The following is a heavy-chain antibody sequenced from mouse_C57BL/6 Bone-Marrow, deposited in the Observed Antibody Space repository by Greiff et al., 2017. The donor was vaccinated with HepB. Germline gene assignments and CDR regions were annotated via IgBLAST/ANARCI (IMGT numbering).Heavy chain of an antibody. J-gene: IGHJ1*03. V-gene: IGHV1-61*01. CDR2: IYPSDSET. Sequence: VQLQQPGAELVRPGSSVKLSCKASGYTFTSYWMDWVKQRPGQGLEWIGNIYPSDSETHYNQKFKDKATLTVDKSSSTAYMQLSSLTSEDSAVYYCARTPGDGGYFDVWGTGTTVTVSS. D-gene: IGHD3-2*02. CDR1: GYTFTSYW. CDR3: ARTPGDGGYFDV.